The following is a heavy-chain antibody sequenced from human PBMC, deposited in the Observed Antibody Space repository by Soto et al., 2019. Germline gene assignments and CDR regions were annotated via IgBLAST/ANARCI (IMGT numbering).Heavy chain of an antibody. CDR2: IYHSGST. D-gene: IGHD3-22*01. CDR1: GGSISSGGYS. V-gene: IGHV4-30-2*01. J-gene: IGHJ6*02. Sequence: SETLSLTCAVSGGSISSGGYSWSWIRQPPGKGLEWIGYIYHSGSTNYNPSLKSRVTISVDKSKNQFSLKLSSVTAADTAVYYCAREEKGGYYDSSGYHYYGMDVWGQGTTVTVSS. CDR3: AREEKGGYYDSSGYHYYGMDV.